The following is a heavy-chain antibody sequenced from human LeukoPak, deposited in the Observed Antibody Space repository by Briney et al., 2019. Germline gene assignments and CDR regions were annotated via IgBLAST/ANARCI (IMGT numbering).Heavy chain of an antibody. CDR3: AKDWHILTGRNCFDP. J-gene: IGHJ5*02. CDR1: GYTFNNYG. CDR2: VTSYNGDT. D-gene: IGHD3-9*01. V-gene: IGHV1-18*01. Sequence: GASVKVSCKASGYTFNNYGISWVRQAPGQGLEWMGWVTSYNGDTNYAQKFQGRVTMSADTATSTAYMELRSLRFDDTAIYYCAKDWHILTGRNCFDPWGQGTLVTVSS.